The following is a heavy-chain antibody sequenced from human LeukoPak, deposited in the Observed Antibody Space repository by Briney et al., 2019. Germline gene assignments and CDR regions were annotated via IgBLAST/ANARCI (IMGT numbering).Heavy chain of an antibody. Sequence: SETLSLTCTVSGGSISSYYWSWIRQPPGKGLEWIGYIYYSGSTNYNPSLKNRVTISVDTSKNQFYLKLSSVTAADTAVYYCAREPGALEFDPWGQGTLVTVSS. CDR3: AREPGALEFDP. J-gene: IGHJ5*02. D-gene: IGHD1-1*01. V-gene: IGHV4-59*01. CDR1: GGSISSYY. CDR2: IYYSGST.